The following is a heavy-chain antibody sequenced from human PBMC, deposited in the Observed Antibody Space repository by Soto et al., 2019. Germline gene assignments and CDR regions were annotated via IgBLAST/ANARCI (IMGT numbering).Heavy chain of an antibody. J-gene: IGHJ5*02. CDR1: GFTFSSYW. Sequence: EVQLVESGGGLVQPGGSLRLSCAASGFTFSSYWMSWVRQAPGKGLEWVANIKEDGSEENDVDSVKGRFTISRDNYKKSLFLQMNSLRAEGTVVYYCARDKRECSTTRCYKNNWCDPWGQGTLLTVSS. V-gene: IGHV3-7*01. CDR3: ARDKRECSTTRCYKNNWCDP. CDR2: IKEDGSEE. D-gene: IGHD2-2*02.